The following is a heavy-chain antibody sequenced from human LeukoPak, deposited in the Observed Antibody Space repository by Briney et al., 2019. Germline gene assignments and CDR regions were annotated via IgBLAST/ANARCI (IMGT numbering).Heavy chain of an antibody. CDR3: ARSSGWYRGYYFDY. CDR2: IYYSGST. D-gene: IGHD6-19*01. V-gene: IGHV4-39*01. Sequence: NPSETLSLTCTVSAGSISSYYWGWIRQPPGKGLEWIGSIYYSGSTYYNPSLKSRVTISVDTSKNQFSLKLSSVTAADTAVYYCARSSGWYRGYYFDYWGQGTLVTVSS. J-gene: IGHJ4*02. CDR1: AGSISSYY.